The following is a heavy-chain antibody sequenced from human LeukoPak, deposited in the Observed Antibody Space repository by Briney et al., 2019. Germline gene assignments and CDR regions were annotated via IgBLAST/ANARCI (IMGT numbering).Heavy chain of an antibody. CDR3: AKKQQAGTGWNYMDV. V-gene: IGHV3-30-3*02. D-gene: IGHD1-1*01. Sequence: GGSLRLSCAASGFTFSSYAMHWVRQAPGKGLEWVAVISYDGSNKYYADSVKGRFTISRDNSRNKVYLHMNSLRAEDTAVYHCAKKQQAGTGWNYMDVWGTGTTVTVSS. CDR2: ISYDGSNK. CDR1: GFTFSSYA. J-gene: IGHJ6*03.